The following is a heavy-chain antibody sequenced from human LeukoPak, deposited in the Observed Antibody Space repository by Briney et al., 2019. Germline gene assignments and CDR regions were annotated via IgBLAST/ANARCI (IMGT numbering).Heavy chain of an antibody. CDR3: SRGSCSSSSCYERLNGLDV. J-gene: IGHJ6*02. V-gene: IGHV3-13*01. CDR2: FHTAGDT. Sequence: PGGSLRLSCAASGFTFSNYDMHWVRQATGKGLEWVSAFHTAGDTHYSGSVKGRFATSRENAKNSFYLQMNNLRAEDTAVYYCSRGSCSSSSCYERLNGLDVWGQGTPVTVCS. D-gene: IGHD2-2*01. CDR1: GFTFSNYD.